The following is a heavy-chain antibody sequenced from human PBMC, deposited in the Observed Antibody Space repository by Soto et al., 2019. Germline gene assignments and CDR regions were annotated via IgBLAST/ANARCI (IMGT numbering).Heavy chain of an antibody. D-gene: IGHD6-13*01. CDR1: GFVFSSFG. Sequence: QVQLVESGGGVVQPGRSLRLSCAASGFVFSSFGMHWVRQAPGKGLEWVTMIWYDGSNRYYADSAKGRFTISRDNSRNTVYLQMNSLRADDTAGYYCARDLLGSAGHFDYWGQGTLVTVSS. J-gene: IGHJ4*02. CDR2: IWYDGSNR. CDR3: ARDLLGSAGHFDY. V-gene: IGHV3-33*01.